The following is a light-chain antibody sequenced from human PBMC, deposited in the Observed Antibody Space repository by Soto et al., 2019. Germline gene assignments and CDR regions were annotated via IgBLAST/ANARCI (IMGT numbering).Light chain of an antibody. CDR1: QGITNY. J-gene: IGKJ3*01. V-gene: IGKV1-27*01. Sequence: DIQMTQSPSSLSASVGDRVTITCRASQGITNYLAWYQQQPGKVPKLLMYAASTLQSGVPSRFSGSGSGTDFTLTISSLQPEDVATYYCQRYNSAPPVTFGPGTKVNL. CDR2: AAS. CDR3: QRYNSAPPVT.